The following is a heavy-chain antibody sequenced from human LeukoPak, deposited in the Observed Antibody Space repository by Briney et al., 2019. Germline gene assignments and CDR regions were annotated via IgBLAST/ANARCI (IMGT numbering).Heavy chain of an antibody. CDR2: ISYDGSNK. CDR1: GFTFSSYG. Sequence: GGSLRLSCAASGFTFSSYGMHWVRQAPGKGLEWVAVISYDGSNKYHADSVKGRFTISRDNSKNTLYLQMNSLRAEDTAVYYCAKDGDYGSGSYYYGMDVWGKGTTVTVSS. J-gene: IGHJ6*04. CDR3: AKDGDYGSGSYYYGMDV. V-gene: IGHV3-30*18. D-gene: IGHD3-10*01.